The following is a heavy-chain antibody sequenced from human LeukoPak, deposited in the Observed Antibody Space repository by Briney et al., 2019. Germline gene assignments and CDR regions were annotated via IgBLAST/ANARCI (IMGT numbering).Heavy chain of an antibody. Sequence: ASVKVSCKASGYTFTSYGISWVRQAPGQGLEWMGWISAYNGNTNYAQKLQGRVTMTTDTSTSTAYMELRSLRSDDTAVYYCARWLGPGTKEVVPSGGFDPWGQGTLVTVSS. CDR2: ISAYNGNT. J-gene: IGHJ5*02. V-gene: IGHV1-18*01. CDR1: GYTFTSYG. CDR3: ARWLGPGTKEVVPSGGFDP. D-gene: IGHD2-2*01.